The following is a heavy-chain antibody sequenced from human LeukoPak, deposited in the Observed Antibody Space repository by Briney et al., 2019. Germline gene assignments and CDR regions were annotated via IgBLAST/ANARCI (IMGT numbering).Heavy chain of an antibody. V-gene: IGHV1-2*02. D-gene: IGHD5-18*01. J-gene: IGHJ4*02. CDR3: ARSHGYSWDFDY. CDR1: GYTFTGYY. Sequence: ASVKVSCKASGYTFTGYYMHWVRQAPGQGLEWMGWINPNSGDTNYAQKFQGRVTMTRDTSISTAYMELSRLRSDDTAVYYCARSHGYSWDFDYWGQGTLVTVSS. CDR2: INPNSGDT.